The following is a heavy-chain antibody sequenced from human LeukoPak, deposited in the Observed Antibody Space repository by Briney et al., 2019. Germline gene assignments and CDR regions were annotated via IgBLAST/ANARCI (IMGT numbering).Heavy chain of an antibody. J-gene: IGHJ4*02. D-gene: IGHD3-10*01. CDR2: IYYSGST. V-gene: IGHV4-39*07. Sequence: PSETLSLTCTVSGGSISSSSYYWGWIRQPPGKGLEWIGSIYYSGSTYYNPSLKSRVTISVDTSKNQFSLKLSSVTAADTAVYYCAREDPYYYGSGSLSGAFDYWGQGTLVTVSS. CDR3: AREDPYYYGSGSLSGAFDY. CDR1: GGSISSSSYY.